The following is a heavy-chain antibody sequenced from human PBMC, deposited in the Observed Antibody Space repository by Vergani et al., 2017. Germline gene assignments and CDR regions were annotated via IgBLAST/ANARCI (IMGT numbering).Heavy chain of an antibody. CDR2: INPSGGHT. CDR3: ARRDYGILTGYPY. CDR1: GYTFSNYY. V-gene: IGHV1-46*03. D-gene: IGHD3-9*01. J-gene: IGHJ4*02. Sequence: QVQVVQSGAEVKKSGASVKVSCKTSGYTFSNYYMHWVRQAPGQGLEWMGIINPSGGHTNYAQKFQGRVTMTRDTSTSTVYMELSSLRSEDTAIYYCARRDYGILTGYPYWGQGTLVTVSA.